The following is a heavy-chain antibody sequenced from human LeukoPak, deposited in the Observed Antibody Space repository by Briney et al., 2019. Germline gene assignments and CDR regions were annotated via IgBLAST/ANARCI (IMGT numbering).Heavy chain of an antibody. D-gene: IGHD6-19*01. Sequence: PSETLSLTCTVSGGSISSSSYYWGWIRQPPGKGLEWIGSIYYSGSTYYNPSLKSRVTISVDTSKNQFSLKLSSVTAADTAVYYCARGHSSGWLRDFDYWGQGTLVTVSS. J-gene: IGHJ4*02. CDR1: GGSISSSSYY. V-gene: IGHV4-39*07. CDR2: IYYSGST. CDR3: ARGHSSGWLRDFDY.